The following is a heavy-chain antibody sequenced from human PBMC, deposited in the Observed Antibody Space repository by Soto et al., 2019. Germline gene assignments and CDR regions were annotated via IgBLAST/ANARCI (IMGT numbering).Heavy chain of an antibody. Sequence: SETLSLTCTVSGGSISSYYWSWIRQPPGKGLEWIGYIYYSGSTNYNPSLKSRVTISVDTSKNQFSLKLSSVTAADTAVYYCAREPNYDILSGHAFDIWGRGTMVTVSS. CDR1: GGSISSYY. CDR3: AREPNYDILSGHAFDI. V-gene: IGHV4-59*12. J-gene: IGHJ3*02. CDR2: IYYSGST. D-gene: IGHD3-9*01.